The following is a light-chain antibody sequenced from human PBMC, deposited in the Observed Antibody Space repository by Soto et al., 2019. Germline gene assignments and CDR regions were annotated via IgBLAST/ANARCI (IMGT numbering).Light chain of an antibody. Sequence: DIQMTQSPSSLSASVGDRVTITCRASQGIGNALGWYHQKPGRAPKRLIYAASSLEGGVPSRFSGSGSGTQFTLTISSLQPEDFATYYCLQHNSYPYTFGQGTKLEIK. CDR2: AAS. CDR1: QGIGNA. V-gene: IGKV1-17*01. CDR3: LQHNSYPYT. J-gene: IGKJ2*01.